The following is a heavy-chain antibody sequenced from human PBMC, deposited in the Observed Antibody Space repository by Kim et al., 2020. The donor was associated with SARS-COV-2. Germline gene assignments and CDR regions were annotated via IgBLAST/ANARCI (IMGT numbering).Heavy chain of an antibody. Sequence: ASVKVSCKASGYTVTSYYMHWVRQAPGQGLEWMGIINPSGGSTSYAQKFQGRVTMTRDTSTSTVYMELSSLRSEDTAVYYCARDRGTTGVGTSYYYGMDVWGQGTTVTVSS. CDR2: INPSGGST. J-gene: IGHJ6*02. D-gene: IGHD1-1*01. CDR3: ARDRGTTGVGTSYYYGMDV. CDR1: GYTVTSYY. V-gene: IGHV1-46*01.